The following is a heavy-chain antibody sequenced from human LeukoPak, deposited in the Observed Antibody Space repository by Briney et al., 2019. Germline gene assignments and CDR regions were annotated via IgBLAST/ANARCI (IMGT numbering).Heavy chain of an antibody. CDR1: GYTFTSYD. CDR2: MNPNSGNT. Sequence: ASVKVSCKASGYTFTSYDINWVRQATGQGLEWMGWMNPNSGNTGYAQKFQGRVTITRNTSISTAYMELSSLRSEDTAVYYCARGYNWKTRRYRRTFDYWGQGTLVTVSS. D-gene: IGHD1-20*01. CDR3: ARGYNWKTRRYRRTFDY. J-gene: IGHJ4*02. V-gene: IGHV1-8*03.